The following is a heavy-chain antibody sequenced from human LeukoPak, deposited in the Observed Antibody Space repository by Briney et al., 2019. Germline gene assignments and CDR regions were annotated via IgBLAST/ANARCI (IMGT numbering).Heavy chain of an antibody. CDR3: ARDRGYTQDY. V-gene: IGHV3-74*01. D-gene: IGHD5-12*01. Sequence: PGGSLRLSCAASGFIFSTYWVHWVRQAPGKGLVWVSYIKSDGSSTNYADSVKGRFTISRDNAQNTLYLQMNSLRAEDTAVYYCARDRGYTQDYWGQGTLVTVPS. CDR1: GFIFSTYW. J-gene: IGHJ4*02. CDR2: IKSDGSST.